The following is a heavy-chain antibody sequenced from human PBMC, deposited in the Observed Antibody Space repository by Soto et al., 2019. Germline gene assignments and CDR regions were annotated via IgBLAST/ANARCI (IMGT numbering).Heavy chain of an antibody. V-gene: IGHV1-2*02. CDR3: ARDYWSGDRYYYGMDV. Sequence: ASVKVSCKASGYTFTGYYIHWVRQAPGQRLEWMGYINPNSGGPNYAQKFQGRVTMTRDTSISTAYMXXXXXRSDDTAVYYCARDYWSGDRYYYGMDVWGQGTTVTVSS. D-gene: IGHD3-3*01. J-gene: IGHJ6*02. CDR2: INPNSGGP. CDR1: GYTFTGYY.